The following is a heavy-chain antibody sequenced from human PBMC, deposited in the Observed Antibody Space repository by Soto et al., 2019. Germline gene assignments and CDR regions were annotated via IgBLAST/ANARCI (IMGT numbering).Heavy chain of an antibody. V-gene: IGHV1-46*01. J-gene: IGHJ4*02. CDR3: ARENFDYGGNSLRQPDY. Sequence: GASVKVSCKASGYTFTSYYMHWVRQAPGQGLEWMGIINPSGGSTSYAQKFQGRVTMTRDTSTSTVYMELSSLRSEDTAVYYCARENFDYGGNSLRQPDYWGQGTLVTVSS. CDR1: GYTFTSYY. D-gene: IGHD4-17*01. CDR2: INPSGGST.